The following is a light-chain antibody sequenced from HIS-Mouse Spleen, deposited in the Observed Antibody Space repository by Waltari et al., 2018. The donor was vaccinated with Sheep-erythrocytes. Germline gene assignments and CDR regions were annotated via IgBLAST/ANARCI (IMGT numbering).Light chain of an antibody. Sequence: QSALTQPASVSGSPGQSITISCTGTSSVVGGYDYFSWYQQHPGKAPKLMIYDVSNRPSGVSNRFSGSKSGNTASLTISGLQAEDEADYYCSSYTSSSTRVFGGGTKLTVL. CDR2: DVS. V-gene: IGLV2-14*03. CDR1: SSVVGGYDY. CDR3: SSYTSSSTRV. J-gene: IGLJ3*02.